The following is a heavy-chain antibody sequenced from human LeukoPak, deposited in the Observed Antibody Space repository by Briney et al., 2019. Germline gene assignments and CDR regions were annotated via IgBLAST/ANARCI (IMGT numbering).Heavy chain of an antibody. J-gene: IGHJ6*04. D-gene: IGHD1-26*01. Sequence: PSETLSLTCAVYGGSFSGYYWSWIRQPPGKGLEWIGEINHSGSTNYNPSLKSRVTISVDTSKNQFSLKLSSVTAADTAVYYCARDIGSRIWGTGTTVIVSS. V-gene: IGHV4-34*01. CDR2: INHSGST. CDR3: ARDIGSRI. CDR1: GGSFSGYY.